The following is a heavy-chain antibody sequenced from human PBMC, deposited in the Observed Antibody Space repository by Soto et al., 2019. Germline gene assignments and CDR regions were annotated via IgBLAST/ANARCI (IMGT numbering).Heavy chain of an antibody. D-gene: IGHD3-10*01. V-gene: IGHV3-48*02. Sequence: EVQLVESGGGLVQPGGSLRLSCAASGFTFSSYSMNWVRQAPGKGLEWVSYISSSSSTIYYADSVKGRFTISRDNAKNSLELQMNSLRDEDTAVYYCAREGTRGGFLNWFDPWGQGTLVTVSS. CDR3: AREGTRGGFLNWFDP. J-gene: IGHJ5*02. CDR2: ISSSSSTI. CDR1: GFTFSSYS.